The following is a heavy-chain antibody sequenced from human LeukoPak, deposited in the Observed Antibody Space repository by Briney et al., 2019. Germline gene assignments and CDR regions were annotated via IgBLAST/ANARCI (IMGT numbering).Heavy chain of an antibody. Sequence: SETLSLTCTVSGDSISSGSYYWSWIRQPAGEGLEWIGRIYSSGRTHYSPSLKSRVTISVDTSKNQFSLKLSSVTAADTAVYYCARGRRLRGDDYWGQGTLVTVSS. CDR1: GDSISSGSYY. J-gene: IGHJ4*02. V-gene: IGHV4-61*02. CDR3: ARGRRLRGDDY. D-gene: IGHD3-16*01. CDR2: IYSSGRT.